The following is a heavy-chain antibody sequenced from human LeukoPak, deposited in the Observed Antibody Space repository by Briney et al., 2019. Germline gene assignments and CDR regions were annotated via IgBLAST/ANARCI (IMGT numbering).Heavy chain of an antibody. Sequence: ASVKVSCTASGYTFTGYYMHWVRQAPGQGLEWMGWIDPNSGGTNYVQKFQGRVTMTRDTSISTAYMVLNRLRSDDTAVYYCAREYYYGSGNYYNRIDYWGQGTLVTVSS. D-gene: IGHD3-10*01. CDR2: IDPNSGGT. CDR3: AREYYYGSGNYYNRIDY. V-gene: IGHV1-2*02. CDR1: GYTFTGYY. J-gene: IGHJ4*02.